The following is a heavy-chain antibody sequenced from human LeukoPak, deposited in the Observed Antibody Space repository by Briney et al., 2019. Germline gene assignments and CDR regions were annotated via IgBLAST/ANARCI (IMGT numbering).Heavy chain of an antibody. CDR2: IWYDGSHK. Sequence: PGGSLRLSCEASGLTVSTNYVSWVRQAPGKGLEWVAVIWYDGSHKYYADSVKGRFTISRDNSKNTLHLQMNSLRAEDTAVYYCARDLLLWFGELSGDSDYWGQGTLVTVSS. CDR1: GLTVSTNY. V-gene: IGHV3-33*08. D-gene: IGHD3-10*01. J-gene: IGHJ4*02. CDR3: ARDLLLWFGELSGDSDY.